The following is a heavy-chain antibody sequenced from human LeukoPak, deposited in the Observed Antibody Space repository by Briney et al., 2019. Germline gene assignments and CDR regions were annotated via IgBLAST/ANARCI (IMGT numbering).Heavy chain of an antibody. Sequence: SETLSLTCTAPGGSISSYYWSWIRQPAGKGLEWIGRIYTSGSTNYNPSLKSRVTMSVDTSKNQFSLKLSSVTAADTAVYYCAKGDLITMVRGVIKGIDYWGQGTLVTVSS. CDR2: IYTSGST. CDR1: GGSISSYY. V-gene: IGHV4-4*07. CDR3: AKGDLITMVRGVIKGIDY. J-gene: IGHJ4*02. D-gene: IGHD3-10*01.